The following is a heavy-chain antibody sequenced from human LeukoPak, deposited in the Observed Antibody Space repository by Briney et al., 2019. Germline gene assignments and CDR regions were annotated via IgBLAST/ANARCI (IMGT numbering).Heavy chain of an antibody. J-gene: IGHJ4*02. CDR1: GYSISSGYY. D-gene: IGHD2-2*01. V-gene: IGHV4-38-2*01. CDR2: IYHSGST. CDR3: ARLHQGNSDY. Sequence: PSETLSLTCAVSGYSISSGYYWGWIRQPPGKGLEWIGSIYHSGSTYYNPSLKSRVTISVDTSKNQFSLKLSSVTAADTAVYYCARLHQGNSDYWGQRTLVTVSS.